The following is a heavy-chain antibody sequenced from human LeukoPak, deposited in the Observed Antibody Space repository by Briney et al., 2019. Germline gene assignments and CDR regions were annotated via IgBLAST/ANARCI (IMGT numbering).Heavy chain of an antibody. CDR3: AKDQSWQSGFDY. V-gene: IGHV3-23*01. CDR1: GFTFSSYA. CDR2: ISGSGGST. J-gene: IGHJ4*02. D-gene: IGHD3-10*01. Sequence: GGSLRLSCAASGFTFSSYAMSWVRQAPGKGLEWVSAISGSGGSTYYADSVKGRFTISRDNSKNMLYLQMNSLRAEDTAVYYCAKDQSWQSGFDYWGQGTLVTVPS.